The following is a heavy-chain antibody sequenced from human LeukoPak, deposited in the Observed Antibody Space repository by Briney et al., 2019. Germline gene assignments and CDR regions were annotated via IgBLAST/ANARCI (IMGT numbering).Heavy chain of an antibody. CDR3: ARERGSYSFDC. D-gene: IGHD3-16*01. Sequence: GGSLRLSCAASGFTFSSYAMRWVRQAPGKGLEWVANIKQDGSEMYYVDSVKGRFTISRDNAKNSLYLQMNSLRAEDTAVYYCARERGSYSFDCWGQGTLVTVSS. CDR2: IKQDGSEM. V-gene: IGHV3-7*01. CDR1: GFTFSSYA. J-gene: IGHJ4*02.